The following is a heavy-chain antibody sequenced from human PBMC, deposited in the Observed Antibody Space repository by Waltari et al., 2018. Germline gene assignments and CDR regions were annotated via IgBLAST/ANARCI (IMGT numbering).Heavy chain of an antibody. J-gene: IGHJ3*02. V-gene: IGHV3-7*01. CDR1: GFTFSSYW. CDR2: IKQDGSEK. D-gene: IGHD6-13*01. CDR3: SRHNSSSWYGAVDI. Sequence: EVQLVESGGGLVQPGGSLRLSCAASGFTFSSYWMSWVRQAPGKGLEWVANIKQDGSEKYYVDSVNGRFTISRDNAKNSLYLQMNSLRAEDTAVYYCSRHNSSSWYGAVDIWGQGTMVTVSS.